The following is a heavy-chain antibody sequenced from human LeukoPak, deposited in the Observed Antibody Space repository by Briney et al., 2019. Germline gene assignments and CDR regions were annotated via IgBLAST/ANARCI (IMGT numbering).Heavy chain of an antibody. D-gene: IGHD2-2*01. CDR2: INPNSGGT. Sequence: ASVKVSCKASGYTFTGYYMHWVRQAPGQGLEWMGWINPNSGGTSYAQKFQGRVTMTRDTSISTAYMELSRLRSDDTAVYYCARGDIVVVPAAAGDYWGQGTLVTVSS. V-gene: IGHV1-2*02. CDR3: ARGDIVVVPAAAGDY. J-gene: IGHJ4*02. CDR1: GYTFTGYY.